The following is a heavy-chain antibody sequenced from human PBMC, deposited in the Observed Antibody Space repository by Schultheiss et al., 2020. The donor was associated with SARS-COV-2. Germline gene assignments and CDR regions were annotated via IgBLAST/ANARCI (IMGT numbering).Heavy chain of an antibody. V-gene: IGHV3-64*01. Sequence: GGSLRLSCAASGFTFSSYAMHWVRQAPGKGLEYVSAISSNGGSTYYANSVKGRFTISRDNSKNTLYLQMGSLRAEDMAVYYCARDAAAAVMGPYYYYYMDVWGKGTTVTVSS. CDR1: GFTFSSYA. J-gene: IGHJ6*03. D-gene: IGHD6-13*01. CDR3: ARDAAAAVMGPYYYYYMDV. CDR2: ISSNGGST.